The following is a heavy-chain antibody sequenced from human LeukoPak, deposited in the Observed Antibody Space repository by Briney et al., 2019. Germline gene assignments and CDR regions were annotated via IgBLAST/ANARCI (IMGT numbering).Heavy chain of an antibody. CDR3: AKRMITFGGVNYDY. D-gene: IGHD3-16*01. Sequence: PGGSLRLSCAASGFTFCSYAMSWVRQAPGKGLEWVSAISGSGGSTYYADSVKGRFTISRDNSKNTLYLQMNSLRAEDTAVYYCAKRMITFGGVNYDYWGQGTLVTVSS. J-gene: IGHJ4*02. V-gene: IGHV3-23*01. CDR1: GFTFCSYA. CDR2: ISGSGGST.